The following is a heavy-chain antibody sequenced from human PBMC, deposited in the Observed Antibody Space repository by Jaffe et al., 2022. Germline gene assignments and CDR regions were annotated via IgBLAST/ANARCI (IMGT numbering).Heavy chain of an antibody. CDR2: IYTSGST. CDR1: GGSISSGSYY. Sequence: QVQLQESGPGLVKPSQTLSLTCTVSGGSISSGSYYWSWIRQPAGKGLEWIGRIYTSGSTNYNPSLKSRVTISVDTSKNQFSLKLSSVTAADTAVYYCARSGKVSIVVVVAAWGAFDIWGQGTMVTVSS. D-gene: IGHD2-15*01. V-gene: IGHV4-61*02. J-gene: IGHJ3*02. CDR3: ARSGKVSIVVVVAAWGAFDI.